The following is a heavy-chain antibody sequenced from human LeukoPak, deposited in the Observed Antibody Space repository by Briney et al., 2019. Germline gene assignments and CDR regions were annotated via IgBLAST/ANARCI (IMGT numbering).Heavy chain of an antibody. CDR2: INPNSGGT. V-gene: IGHV1-2*02. CDR1: GYTFTGYY. J-gene: IGHJ4*02. D-gene: IGHD1-26*01. CDR3: ARQRGSYNWSYDY. Sequence: ASVKVSCKASGYTFTGYYMHWVRQAPGQVLEWMGWINPNSGGTNYAQKFQGRVTMTRDTSISTAYMELSRLRSDDTAVYYCARQRGSYNWSYDYWGQGTLVTVSS.